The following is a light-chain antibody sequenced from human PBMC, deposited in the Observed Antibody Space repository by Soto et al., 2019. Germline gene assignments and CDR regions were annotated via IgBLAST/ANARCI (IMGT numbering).Light chain of an antibody. Sequence: ILLTQAPSSLSASVGDRVTITCRASQGIDTSLAWYQQKPGKAPKLLIYAASTLQSGVPSRFSGSGSGTDFTLTISSLQPEDVATYYCQKYNSARWTFGQGTKVDIK. CDR2: AAS. CDR1: QGIDTS. V-gene: IGKV1-27*01. CDR3: QKYNSARWT. J-gene: IGKJ1*01.